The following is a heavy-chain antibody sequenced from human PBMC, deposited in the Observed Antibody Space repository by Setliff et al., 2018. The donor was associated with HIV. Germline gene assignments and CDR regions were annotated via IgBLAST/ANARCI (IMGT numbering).Heavy chain of an antibody. D-gene: IGHD2-15*01. CDR1: GFTLSSSH. V-gene: IGHV3-7*01. Sequence: GGSLRLSCAASGFTLSSSHMTWVRQAPGKGLEWVANIKGDESEKNYVDSVKGRFTISRDNAKALVYLEMSSLRGEDTAVYYCARAGSGSGWPLWGQGTLVTVSS. CDR2: IKGDESEK. CDR3: ARAGSGSGWPL. J-gene: IGHJ4*02.